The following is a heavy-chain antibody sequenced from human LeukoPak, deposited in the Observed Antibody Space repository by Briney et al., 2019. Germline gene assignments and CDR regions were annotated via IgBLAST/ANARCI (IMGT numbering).Heavy chain of an antibody. J-gene: IGHJ4*02. Sequence: PSETLSLTCTVSGDSISNFYWSWLRQPAGKGLEWIGRIYTSGSTNYNPSLKSRVTMSVDTSKNQFSLKLSSVTAADTAVYYCARDMIAAAGTHYFDYWGQGTLVTVSS. V-gene: IGHV4-4*07. D-gene: IGHD6-13*01. CDR3: ARDMIAAAGTHYFDY. CDR1: GDSISNFY. CDR2: IYTSGST.